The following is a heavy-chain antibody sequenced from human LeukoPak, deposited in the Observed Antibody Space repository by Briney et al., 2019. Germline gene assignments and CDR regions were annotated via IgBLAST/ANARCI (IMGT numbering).Heavy chain of an antibody. J-gene: IGHJ4*02. V-gene: IGHV4-39*01. Sequence: SETLSLTCTVSGGSNSSSNYYWRWIRQPPGKVLEWNGNIYYSGSTYYKPSLKTRVTISVDTSKNQFSLKLTSVTAADTAVYYCARHASVDGNWPRPLDYWGQGSLVTVSS. CDR1: GGSNSSSNYY. CDR2: IYYSGST. CDR3: ARHASVDGNWPRPLDY. D-gene: IGHD6-19*01.